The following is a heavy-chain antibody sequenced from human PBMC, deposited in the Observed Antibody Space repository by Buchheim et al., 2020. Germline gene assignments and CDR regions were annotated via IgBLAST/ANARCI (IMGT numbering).Heavy chain of an antibody. CDR1: GFTFSNYW. J-gene: IGHJ4*02. CDR3: ASIGVTEAGF. CDR2: INGDGSSM. V-gene: IGHV3-74*02. Sequence: EVRLVKSGGGSVQPGGSLRLSCAASGFTFSNYWMHWVRQAPGKGLVWVSRINGDGSSMSYVDSVTGRFTISRDNAKKTLYLQMNSLRAEDTAVYYCASIGVTEAGFWGQGTL. D-gene: IGHD6-19*01.